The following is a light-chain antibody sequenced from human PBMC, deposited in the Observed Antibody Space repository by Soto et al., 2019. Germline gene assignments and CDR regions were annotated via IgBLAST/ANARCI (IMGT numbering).Light chain of an antibody. CDR1: SGYSNYA. Sequence: QLVLTQSPSASASLGASVKVTCTLSSGYSNYAIAWHQQQPEKGPRYLMKLNSDGSHSKGDGIPDRFSGSSSGAERYLTISSLQSEDEADYYCQTWGTGTWVFGGGTKLTVL. CDR2: LNSDGSH. CDR3: QTWGTGTWV. J-gene: IGLJ3*02. V-gene: IGLV4-69*01.